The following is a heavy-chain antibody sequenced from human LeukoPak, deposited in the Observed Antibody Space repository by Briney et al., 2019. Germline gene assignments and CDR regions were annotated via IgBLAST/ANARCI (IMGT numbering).Heavy chain of an antibody. Sequence: PSETLSLTCAVSGGSISSSNWWSWVRQPPGKGLERIAEIYHSGSTNYNPSLKSRVTISVDKSKNQLSLKLSSVTAADTAVYYCASLTTVTTYYFDYWGQGTLVTVSS. CDR3: ASLTTVTTYYFDY. D-gene: IGHD4-17*01. J-gene: IGHJ4*02. CDR2: IYHSGST. V-gene: IGHV4-4*02. CDR1: GGSISSSNW.